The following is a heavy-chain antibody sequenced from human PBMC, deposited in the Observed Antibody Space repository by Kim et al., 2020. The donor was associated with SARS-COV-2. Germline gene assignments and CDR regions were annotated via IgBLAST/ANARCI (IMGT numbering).Heavy chain of an antibody. D-gene: IGHD6-25*01. CDR2: ITRTERPI. J-gene: IGHJ3*01. Sequence: GGSLRLSCVGSGFWFSDYSMNWVRQAPGKGLEWVSYITRTERPIYYADSVKGRFTISRDNAKNSVFLHMSSLRAEDTAIYYCARDSGETAVGGSFDVWG. V-gene: IGHV3-48*04. CDR1: GFWFSDYS. CDR3: ARDSGETAVGGSFDV.